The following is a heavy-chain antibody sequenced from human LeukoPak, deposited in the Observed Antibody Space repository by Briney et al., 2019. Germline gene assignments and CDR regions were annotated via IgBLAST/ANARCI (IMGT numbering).Heavy chain of an antibody. CDR1: GGSLSGYY. CDR2: IHSSEGT. D-gene: IGHD4-17*01. CDR3: ARHVYGEGMVV. Sequence: PSETLSLTCTISGGSLSGYYWGWIRQPPGKGLECIGYIHSSEGTAHNASLKSRLTISLDTSKNQFSLTLSSVTAADTAVYYCARHVYGEGMVVWGKGTTVTVSS. J-gene: IGHJ6*04. V-gene: IGHV4-59*08.